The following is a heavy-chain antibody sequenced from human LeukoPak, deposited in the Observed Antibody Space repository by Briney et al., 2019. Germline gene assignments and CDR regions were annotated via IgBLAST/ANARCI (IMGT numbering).Heavy chain of an antibody. CDR2: ISGSGRGGST. V-gene: IGHV3-23*01. J-gene: IGHJ4*02. Sequence: GGSLRLSCAASGFTFNSYAMSWVRQAPGNGLEWVSGISGSGRGGSTYYADSVKGRFTISRDNSKNTLYLQMNSLRAEDTAIYYCARSGYNRFDYWGQGTLVTVSS. CDR1: GFTFNSYA. CDR3: ARSGYNRFDY. D-gene: IGHD5-24*01.